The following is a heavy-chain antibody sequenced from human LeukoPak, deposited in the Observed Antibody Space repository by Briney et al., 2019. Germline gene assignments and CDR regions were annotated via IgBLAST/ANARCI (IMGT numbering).Heavy chain of an antibody. CDR1: GYTFTSYG. CDR3: AKASSGYDVPGYYYYYMDV. V-gene: IGHV1-18*01. J-gene: IGHJ6*03. D-gene: IGHD5-12*01. Sequence: ASVKVSCKASGYTFTSYGISWVRQAPGQGLEWMGWISAYNGNTNYAQKLQGRVTMTTDTSTSTAYMELRSLRSDDTAVYYCAKASSGYDVPGYYYYYMDVWGKGTTVTISS. CDR2: ISAYNGNT.